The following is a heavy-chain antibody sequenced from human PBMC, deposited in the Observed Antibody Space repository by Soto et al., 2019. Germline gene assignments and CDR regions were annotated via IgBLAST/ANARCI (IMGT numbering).Heavy chain of an antibody. Sequence: VQLVESGGGLVQPGGSLRLSCAASGFTFSSYEMNWVRQAPGKGLEWVAVISYDGSNKYYADSVKGRFTISRDNSKNTLYLQMNSLRAEDTAVYYCAKEGSYPHYGFDYWGQGTLVTVSS. CDR2: ISYDGSNK. D-gene: IGHD1-26*01. CDR3: AKEGSYPHYGFDY. V-gene: IGHV3-30*18. CDR1: GFTFSSYE. J-gene: IGHJ4*02.